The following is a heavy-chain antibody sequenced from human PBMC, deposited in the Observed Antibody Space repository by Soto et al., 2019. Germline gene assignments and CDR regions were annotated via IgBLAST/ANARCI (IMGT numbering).Heavy chain of an antibody. D-gene: IGHD4-4*01. CDR1: GFTFSSYW. CDR2: INSDGSST. V-gene: IGHV3-74*01. CDR3: AKADYRARGAFDI. Sequence: EVQLVESGGSLVQPGGSLRLSCAASGFTFSSYWMHWVRQAPGKGLLWVSRINSDGSSTTYADSVKGRFTISRANAKNTLYLQMNSLRVEDTAVYHCAKADYRARGAFDIWGQGTMVTVPS. J-gene: IGHJ3*02.